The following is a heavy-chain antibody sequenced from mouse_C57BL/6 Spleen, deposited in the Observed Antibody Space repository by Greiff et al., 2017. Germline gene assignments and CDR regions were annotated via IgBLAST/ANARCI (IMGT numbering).Heavy chain of an antibody. CDR2: IDPSDSET. V-gene: IGHV1-52*01. CDR3: AMNLLGYDAMDD. Sequence: VQLQQSGAELVRPGSSVKLSCKASGYTFTSYWMHWVKQRPIQGLEWIGNIDPSDSETHYNQKFKDKATLTVDQSSSTAYMQLSSLTSEDSAVYYCAMNLLGYDAMDDWGQGTSVTVSS. CDR1: GYTFTSYW. J-gene: IGHJ4*01. D-gene: IGHD6-5*01.